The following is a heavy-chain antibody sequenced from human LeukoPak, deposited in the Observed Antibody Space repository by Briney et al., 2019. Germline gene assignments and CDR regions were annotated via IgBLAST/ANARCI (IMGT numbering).Heavy chain of an antibody. J-gene: IGHJ4*02. CDR2: IKSKTDGGTT. CDR3: TTTKHRLRGVDIVAVHDY. D-gene: IGHD5-12*01. Sequence: GGSLRLSCAASGFTFSSYWMSWVRQAPGKGLEWVGRIKSKTDGGTTDYAAPVKGRFTISRDDSKNTLYLQMNSLKTEDTAVYYCTTTKHRLRGVDIVAVHDYWGQGTLVTVSS. V-gene: IGHV3-15*01. CDR1: GFTFSSYW.